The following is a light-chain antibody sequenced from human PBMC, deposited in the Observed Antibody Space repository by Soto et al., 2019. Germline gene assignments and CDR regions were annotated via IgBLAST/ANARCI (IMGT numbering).Light chain of an antibody. CDR2: GAS. Sequence: EIVMTQSPATLSVSPGERATLSCRASQTVTSDLAWYQQKPGQPPRLLIYGASTRATGIPARFSGSGSGTEFTLTSSSLRSEDFAVYYCLQYNNWLTFGGGTNVEIK. J-gene: IGKJ4*01. CDR3: LQYNNWLT. CDR1: QTVTSD. V-gene: IGKV3-15*01.